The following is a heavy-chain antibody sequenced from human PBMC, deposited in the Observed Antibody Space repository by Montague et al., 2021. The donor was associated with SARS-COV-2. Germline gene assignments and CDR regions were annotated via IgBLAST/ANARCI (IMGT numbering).Heavy chain of an antibody. D-gene: IGHD4-17*01. J-gene: IGHJ4*02. CDR2: MHHGGDT. Sequence: SETLSLTCTVSGGSITNRVYYWGWIRQPPGKGLEWIATMHHGGDTYYNASLKSRLTISVDASKNQFSLRLSSVTAADTALYYRARLIYGLFDYWGQGALVTVSS. V-gene: IGHV4-39*01. CDR1: GGSITNRVYY. CDR3: ARLIYGLFDY.